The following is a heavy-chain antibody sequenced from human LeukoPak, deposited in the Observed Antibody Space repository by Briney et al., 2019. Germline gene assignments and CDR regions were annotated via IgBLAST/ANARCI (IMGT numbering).Heavy chain of an antibody. D-gene: IGHD4-17*01. CDR1: GFTFSSYG. J-gene: IGHJ4*02. CDR3: ARVVDHDYGDYYLDY. Sequence: GGSLRLSCTASGFTFSSYGMNWVRQAPGKGLEWVSGITGRGENIYYAGSVKGRFTISRDNSKNTLYLQMNSLRAEDTAVYYCARVVDHDYGDYYLDYWGQGTLVTVSS. CDR2: ITGRGENI. V-gene: IGHV3-23*01.